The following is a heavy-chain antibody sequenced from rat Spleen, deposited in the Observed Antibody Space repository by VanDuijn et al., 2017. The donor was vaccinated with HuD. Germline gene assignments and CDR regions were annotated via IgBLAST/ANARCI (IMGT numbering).Heavy chain of an antibody. CDR3: ARDNSGYWYFDF. CDR2: ISYSGST. Sequence: EVQLQESGPGLVKPSQSLSLTCSVNGYSITGNYWGCIRKFPGNKMEWMGYISYSGSTSYNPSLKSRISITRDTSKNQFFLQLNSVTIEDTATYYCARDNSGYWYFDFWGPGTMVTVSS. D-gene: IGHD1-10*01. CDR1: GYSITGNY. V-gene: IGHV3-1*01. J-gene: IGHJ1*01.